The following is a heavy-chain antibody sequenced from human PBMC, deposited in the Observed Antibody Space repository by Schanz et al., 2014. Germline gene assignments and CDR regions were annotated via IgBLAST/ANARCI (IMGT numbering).Heavy chain of an antibody. CDR3: ARDRGYCSGGSCLTFDY. J-gene: IGHJ4*02. CDR1: GFTFSSYA. Sequence: QVQLVESGGGVVQPGRSLRLPCAASGFTFSSYAMHWVRQAPGKGLEWVAVISYDGSNKYYADSVKGRFTISRDNSKNTLYLQMNTLRAEDTAVYYCARDRGYCSGGSCLTFDYWGQGTLVTVSS. CDR2: ISYDGSNK. V-gene: IGHV3-30-3*01. D-gene: IGHD2-15*01.